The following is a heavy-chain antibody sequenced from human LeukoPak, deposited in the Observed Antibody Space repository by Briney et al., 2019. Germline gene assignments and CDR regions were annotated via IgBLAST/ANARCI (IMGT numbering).Heavy chain of an antibody. CDR3: ARARLHHNYGSGTSFDY. CDR1: GDSVSSDSAA. V-gene: IGHV6-1*01. CDR2: TYYRSKWYN. D-gene: IGHD3-10*01. J-gene: IGHJ4*02. Sequence: SQTLSLTCAISGDSVSSDSAAWNWIRQSPSRGLEWLGGTYYRSKWYNDYAVSVKSRITINPDTSKNQFSLQLNSVTPEDTAVYYCARARLHHNYGSGTSFDYWGQGTLVTVSS.